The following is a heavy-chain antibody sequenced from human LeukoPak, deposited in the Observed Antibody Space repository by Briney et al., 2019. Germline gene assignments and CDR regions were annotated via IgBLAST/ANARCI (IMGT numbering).Heavy chain of an antibody. V-gene: IGHV3-23*01. Sequence: PGGSLRLSCAASGFTFSIYAMSWVRQAPGKGLEWVSSITSISCGSFYADSAKGRFTISRDNSRYTLYLHMHILRAGNTAIYYCVKDRPNYYGSNGHYYRQNGDYWGQGTLVAVSS. CDR1: GFTFSIYA. CDR3: VKDRPNYYGSNGHYYRQNGDY. D-gene: IGHD3-22*01. CDR2: ITSISCGS. J-gene: IGHJ4*02.